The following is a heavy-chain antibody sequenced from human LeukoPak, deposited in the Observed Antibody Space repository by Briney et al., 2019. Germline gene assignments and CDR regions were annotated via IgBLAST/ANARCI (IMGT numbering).Heavy chain of an antibody. CDR3: ARLSPLDY. CDR2: IYHSGST. J-gene: IGHJ4*02. CDR1: GYSISSGYY. Sequence: SETLSLTCTVSGYSISSGYYWGWIRQPPGKGLEWIGSIYHSGSTYYNPSLKSRVTISVDTSKNQFSLKLSSVTAADTAVYYCARLSPLDYWGQGTLVTVSS. V-gene: IGHV4-38-2*02.